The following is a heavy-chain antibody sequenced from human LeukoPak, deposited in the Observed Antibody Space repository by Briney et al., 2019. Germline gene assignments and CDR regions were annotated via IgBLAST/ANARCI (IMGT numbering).Heavy chain of an antibody. Sequence: GRSLRLSCAASGFTFSSYGMHWVRQAPGKGLEWVAFIRYDGSNKYYADSVKGRFTISRDNSKNTLYLQMNSLRAEDTAVYYCARGVSSTSYDAFDIWGQGTMVTVSS. CDR3: ARGVSSTSYDAFDI. D-gene: IGHD2-2*01. CDR2: IRYDGSNK. CDR1: GFTFSSYG. V-gene: IGHV3-30*02. J-gene: IGHJ3*02.